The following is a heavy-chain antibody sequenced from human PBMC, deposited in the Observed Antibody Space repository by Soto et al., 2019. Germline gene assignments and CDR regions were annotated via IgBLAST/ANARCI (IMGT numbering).Heavy chain of an antibody. Sequence: EVQLLESGGGWVQPGGSLRLSCVDSGFIFSSYAITWVRQAPGKGLEWVSAISSGGHSTYYADSVKGRFTISRDNSKSTLYLQMNSLRAEDTAIYYCAKDLNWNKIGDDWGHGTTVTVSS. J-gene: IGHJ6*02. CDR3: AKDLNWNKIGDD. V-gene: IGHV3-23*01. D-gene: IGHD1-1*01. CDR1: GFIFSSYA. CDR2: ISSGGHST.